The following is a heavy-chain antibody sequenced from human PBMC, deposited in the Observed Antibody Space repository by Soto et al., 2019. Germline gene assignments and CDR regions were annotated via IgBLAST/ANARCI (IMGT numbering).Heavy chain of an antibody. Sequence: SETLSLTCTVSGGSISSYYWSWIRQPAGKGLEWIGRIYTSGSTNYNPSLKSRVTMSVDTSKSQFSLKLSSVTAADTAVYYCARACSSNSCYDVFDYWVQGTLVTVSS. CDR2: IYTSGST. D-gene: IGHD2-2*01. V-gene: IGHV4-4*07. J-gene: IGHJ4*02. CDR3: ARACSSNSCYDVFDY. CDR1: GGSISSYY.